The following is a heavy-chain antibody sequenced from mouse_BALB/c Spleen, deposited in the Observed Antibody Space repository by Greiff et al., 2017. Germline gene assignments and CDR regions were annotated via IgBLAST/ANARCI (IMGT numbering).Heavy chain of an antibody. Sequence: EVQLQQSGPGLVKPSQSLSLTCTVTGYSITSDYAWNWIRQFPGNKLEWMGYISYSGSTSYNPSLKSRISITRDTSKNQFFLQLNSVTTEDTATYYCARWGLYAMDYWGQGTSVTVSS. V-gene: IGHV3-2*02. CDR3: ARWGLYAMDY. CDR2: ISYSGST. J-gene: IGHJ4*01. CDR1: GYSITSDYA.